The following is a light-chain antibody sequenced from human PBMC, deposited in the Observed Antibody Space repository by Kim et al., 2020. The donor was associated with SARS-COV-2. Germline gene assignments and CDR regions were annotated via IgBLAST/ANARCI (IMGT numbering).Light chain of an antibody. V-gene: IGKV1-39*01. CDR1: QIIDSN. CDR3: QQSYRSPHT. Sequence: DIQMTQSPSSLSASVGDSVTITCRASQIIDSNLNWYQQKPGKAPTLLIYSAFSLHRGVPSRFGGGASGTEFTLTISRLQPEDVATYYCQQSYRSPHTFGRGTKVDIK. CDR2: SAF. J-gene: IGKJ3*01.